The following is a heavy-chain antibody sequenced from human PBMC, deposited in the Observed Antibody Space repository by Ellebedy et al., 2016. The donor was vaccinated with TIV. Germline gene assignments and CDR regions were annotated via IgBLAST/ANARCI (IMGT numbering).Heavy chain of an antibody. CDR2: IHYSGST. V-gene: IGHV4-59*01. CDR1: GGSISNYF. Sequence: SETLSLTXTVSGGSISNYFWSWIRQPPGKGLEWIGYIHYSGSTNYNPSLKSRVTISVDTSKNQFSLKLSSVTAADTALYYCAREGDYGDYGNCFDPWGQGTLVTVSS. CDR3: AREGDYGDYGNCFDP. D-gene: IGHD4-17*01. J-gene: IGHJ5*02.